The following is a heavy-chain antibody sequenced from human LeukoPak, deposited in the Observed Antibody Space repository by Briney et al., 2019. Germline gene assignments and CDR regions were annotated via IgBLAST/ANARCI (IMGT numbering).Heavy chain of an antibody. CDR1: GDSVSRSDSY. V-gene: IGHV4-39*01. Sequence: SETLSLTCSVSGDSVSRSDSYWDWIRQPPGKGLEWIGTIYYSGRTYYSPSLKSLVTMSVDPSNNQFSLNLRSVTAADTAVYYCARRRYYDGSGYLEWGQGTLLSVSS. J-gene: IGHJ1*01. D-gene: IGHD3-22*01. CDR3: ARRRYYDGSGYLE. CDR2: IYYSGRT.